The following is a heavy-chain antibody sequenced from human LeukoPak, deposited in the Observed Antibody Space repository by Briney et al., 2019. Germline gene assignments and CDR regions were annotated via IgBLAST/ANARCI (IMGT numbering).Heavy chain of an antibody. CDR2: ISHDESRQ. Sequence: GGSLRLSCAGSGFTFSNHAIHWVRQAPGKGLEWVAVISHDESRQDYADPVKGRFTISRDNSQNTLFLQMNSLRIEDTAVYYCARVVDGGSSWYSPMEYWGQGTRVTVSS. J-gene: IGHJ4*02. V-gene: IGHV3-30*04. CDR1: GFTFSNHA. CDR3: ARVVDGGSSWYSPMEY. D-gene: IGHD6-13*01.